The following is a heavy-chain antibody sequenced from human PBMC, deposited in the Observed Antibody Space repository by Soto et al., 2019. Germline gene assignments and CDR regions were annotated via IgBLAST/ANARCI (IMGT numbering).Heavy chain of an antibody. D-gene: IGHD1-7*01. CDR1: GGSLSTRDYF. CDR2: IFYSGHT. V-gene: IGHV4-31*03. CDR3: AGDSTMNSTWRCLDV. J-gene: IGHJ6*02. Sequence: QVQLQESGPGLVKPSQTLSLTCTVSGGSLSTRDYFWGWVRQHPGKGLEWLGYIFYSGHTYYDPFPKSRVTISVYTSKNQFSLRLASVTAADTAVYYCAGDSTMNSTWRCLDVWGQGTTVTVSS.